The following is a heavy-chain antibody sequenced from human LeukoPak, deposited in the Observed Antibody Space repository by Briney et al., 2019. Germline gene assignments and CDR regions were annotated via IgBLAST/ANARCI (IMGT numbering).Heavy chain of an antibody. J-gene: IGHJ5*02. Sequence: PSQTLSLTCTVSGGSISSGGYYWSWIRQPPGKGLEWIGYIYHSGSTNYNPSLKSRVTMSVDTSKNQFSLKLSSVTAADTAVYYCARDFSPPILYGGFDPWGQGTLVTVSS. CDR3: ARDFSPPILYGGFDP. V-gene: IGHV4-30-2*01. CDR1: GGSISSGGYY. D-gene: IGHD2/OR15-2a*01. CDR2: IYHSGST.